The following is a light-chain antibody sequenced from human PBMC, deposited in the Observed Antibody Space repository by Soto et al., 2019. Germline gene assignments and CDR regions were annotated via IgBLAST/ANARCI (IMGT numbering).Light chain of an antibody. J-gene: IGKJ1*01. V-gene: IGKV3-15*01. CDR1: QSVSSN. CDR2: GAS. Sequence: EIVMTQSPATLSVSPGERATLSCRASQSVSSNLAWYQQKPGQAPRLLIYGASTRATGIPARFSGSGSGTEINLTISSLQSEDFAVYYCQQYNNSPPRWTFGQGTKVEIK. CDR3: QQYNNSPPRWT.